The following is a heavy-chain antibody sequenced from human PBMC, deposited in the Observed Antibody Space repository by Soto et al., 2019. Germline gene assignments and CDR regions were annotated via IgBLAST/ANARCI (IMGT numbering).Heavy chain of an antibody. D-gene: IGHD3-3*01. J-gene: IGHJ5*02. Sequence: SETLSLTCTVSGGSISSYYWSWIRQPPGKGLEWIGYIYYSGSTNYNPSLKSRVTISVDTSKNQFSLKLSSVTAADTAVYYCARELRDYDFWSGINWFVPWGQGTLVTVSS. CDR2: IYYSGST. V-gene: IGHV4-59*01. CDR3: ARELRDYDFWSGINWFVP. CDR1: GGSISSYY.